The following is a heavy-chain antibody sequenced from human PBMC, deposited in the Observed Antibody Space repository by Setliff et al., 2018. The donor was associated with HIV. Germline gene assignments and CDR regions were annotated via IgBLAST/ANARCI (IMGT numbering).Heavy chain of an antibody. D-gene: IGHD2-15*01. CDR1: GGSFNGYY. V-gene: IGHV4-34*01. J-gene: IGHJ6*03. CDR3: ARGGGGSWLDKPTYYYMDV. CDR2: INHSGSI. Sequence: SETLSLTCAVYGGSFNGYYWNWIRQSPGKGLEWIGEINHSGSINYNPTLMSRLTISIDTSKNQFSLKLTSVTAADTALYFCARGGGGSWLDKPTYYYMDVWGKGTKVTVSS.